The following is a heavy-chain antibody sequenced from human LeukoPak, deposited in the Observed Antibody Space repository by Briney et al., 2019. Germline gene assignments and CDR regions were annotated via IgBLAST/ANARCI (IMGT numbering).Heavy chain of an antibody. J-gene: IGHJ3*02. Sequence: GGSLRLSCAASGFTFSSYSMHWVRQAPGKGLEWVSSISDSSSYIYYADSVKGRFTISRDNSKNTLYLQMNSLRAEDTAVYYCAKDRDYGGTDDAFDIWGQGTMVTVSS. CDR2: ISDSSSYI. D-gene: IGHD4-23*01. CDR1: GFTFSSYS. CDR3: AKDRDYGGTDDAFDI. V-gene: IGHV3-21*04.